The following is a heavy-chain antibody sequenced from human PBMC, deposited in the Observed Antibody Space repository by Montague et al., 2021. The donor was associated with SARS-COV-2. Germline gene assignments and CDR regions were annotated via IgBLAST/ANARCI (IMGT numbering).Heavy chain of an antibody. CDR2: IYYSGST. CDR3: ARRGMGYDSSGYPPDAFDI. CDR1: GGSISSYY. J-gene: IGHJ3*02. Sequence: SETLSLTCTVSGGSISSYYWGWIRQPPGKGLEWIGYIYYSGSTNYNPSLKSRVAISVDTSKNQFSLKLSSVTAADTAVYYCARRGMGYDSSGYPPDAFDIWGQGTMVTVSS. V-gene: IGHV4-59*01. D-gene: IGHD3-22*01.